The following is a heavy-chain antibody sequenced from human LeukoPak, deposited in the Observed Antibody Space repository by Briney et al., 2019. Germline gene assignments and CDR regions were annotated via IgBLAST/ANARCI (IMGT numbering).Heavy chain of an antibody. Sequence: SETLSVTCTVSGGSISSYYWSWIRQPPGKGLEWIGYIYYSGSTNYNPSLKSRVTISVDTSKNQFSLKLSSVTAADTAVYYCARGEWELLDYWGQGTLVTVSS. CDR1: GGSISSYY. CDR2: IYYSGST. V-gene: IGHV4-59*01. D-gene: IGHD1-26*01. J-gene: IGHJ4*02. CDR3: ARGEWELLDY.